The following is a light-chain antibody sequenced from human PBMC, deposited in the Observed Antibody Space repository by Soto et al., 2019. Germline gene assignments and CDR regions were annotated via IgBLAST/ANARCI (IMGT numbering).Light chain of an antibody. CDR2: SNN. CDR3: SSWDDGVSGWV. CDR1: SSNS. Sequence: QSVLTQPPSASGTPGQRVTISCSGTSSNSVRWYQRFPGSAPKLLIYSNNHRPSRVPDRFSGSKSGTSASLAISGLQSEEEADYYCSSWDDGVSGWVFGGGTKLTVL. J-gene: IGLJ3*02. V-gene: IGLV1-44*01.